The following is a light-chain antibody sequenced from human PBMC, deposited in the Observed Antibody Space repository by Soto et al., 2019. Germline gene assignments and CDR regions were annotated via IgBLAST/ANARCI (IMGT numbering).Light chain of an antibody. CDR2: GNS. Sequence: QSVLTQPPSVSGAPGQRVTISCTGSSSNIGAGYDVHWYQQLPGTAPKLLLYGNSNRPSGVPDRFSGSKSGTSASLAITGLQAEDEADYCCHSYDSSLSGYVFGSGTKLTVL. V-gene: IGLV1-40*01. CDR1: SSNIGAGYD. CDR3: HSYDSSLSGYV. J-gene: IGLJ1*01.